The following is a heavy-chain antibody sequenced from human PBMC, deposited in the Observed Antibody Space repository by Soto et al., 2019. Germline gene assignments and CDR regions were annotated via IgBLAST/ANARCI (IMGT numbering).Heavy chain of an antibody. D-gene: IGHD3-10*02. CDR3: ATSTAGVYVFHD. CDR2: VIPIFRLGSYAE. V-gene: IGHV1-69*02. Sequence: QVQLVQSGAEVKDPGSSVKVSCKASGDIFGRSVISWVRQAPGQRLEWLGRVIPIFRLGSYAENYAQKFQGRVTITADKSTNTAFLDLSNLNSEDTAIYYCATSTAGVYVFHDWGQGTLVTVSS. J-gene: IGHJ4*02. CDR1: GDIFGRSV.